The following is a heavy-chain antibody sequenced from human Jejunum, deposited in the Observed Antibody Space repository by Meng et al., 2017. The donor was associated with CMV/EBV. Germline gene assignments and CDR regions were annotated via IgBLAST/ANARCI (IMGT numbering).Heavy chain of an antibody. CDR2: IRSKDAGGTS. J-gene: IGHJ1*01. V-gene: IGHV3-15*01. CDR1: GLRFTNAW. CDR3: AHYGAAEYFQD. D-gene: IGHD4-17*01. Sequence: GQVVESGVGLGVPGGSVKLSCAASGLRFTNAWMSWVRQAPGKDLEWVGRIRSKDAGGTSDYAAPVKGRFTISRDDSKNMLYLQMNSLKSEDTAVYYCAHYGAAEYFQDWGQGTLVTVSS.